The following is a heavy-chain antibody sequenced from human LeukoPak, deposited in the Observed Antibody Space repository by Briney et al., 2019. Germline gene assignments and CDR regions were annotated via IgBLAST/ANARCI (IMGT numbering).Heavy chain of an antibody. CDR1: RGSISSSSYY. D-gene: IGHD3-10*01. CDR3: ARSVIDGARDFGY. J-gene: IGHJ4*02. V-gene: IGHV4-39*02. Sequence: PSETLSLTSTVSRGSISSSSYYWAWIRQPPGKGLEWIGIIYYTGSTDYNPSLKSRVTISVDTSKNHFSLKLSSVAAADTAVYYCARSVIDGARDFGYWGQGTLVTVSS. CDR2: IYYTGST.